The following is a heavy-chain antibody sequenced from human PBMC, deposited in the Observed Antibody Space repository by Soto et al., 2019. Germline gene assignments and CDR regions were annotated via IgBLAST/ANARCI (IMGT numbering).Heavy chain of an antibody. D-gene: IGHD3-3*01. CDR2: ISYDGSNK. CDR3: AKLGYYDFWSGYYPIWGMDV. J-gene: IGHJ6*02. V-gene: IGHV3-30*18. CDR1: GFTFSSYG. Sequence: GGSLRLSCAASGFTFSSYGMHWVRQAPGKGLEWVAVISYDGSNKYYADSVKGRFTISRDNSKNTLYLQMNSLRAEDTAVYYCAKLGYYDFWSGYYPIWGMDVWGQGTTVTVSS.